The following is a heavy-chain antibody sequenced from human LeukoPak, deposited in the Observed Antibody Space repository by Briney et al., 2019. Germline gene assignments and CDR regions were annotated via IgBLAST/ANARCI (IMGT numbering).Heavy chain of an antibody. V-gene: IGHV4-59*01. Sequence: SETLSLTCTVSGGSIRTYYWSWIRQPPGKGLEWIGYIYYSGSTNYNPSLKSRVTISVDMSKNQFSLKLSSVTAADTAVYYCAREPRSSSDPYYFDFWGKGTLVTVSS. CDR3: AREPRSSSDPYYFDF. CDR2: IYYSGST. CDR1: GGSIRTYY. D-gene: IGHD6-25*01. J-gene: IGHJ4*02.